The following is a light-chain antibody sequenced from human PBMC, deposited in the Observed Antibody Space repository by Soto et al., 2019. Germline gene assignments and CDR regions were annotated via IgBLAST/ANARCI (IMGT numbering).Light chain of an antibody. CDR3: QVWDSSSDHVV. J-gene: IGLJ2*01. V-gene: IGLV3-12*02. CDR2: SDS. Sequence: MSWEPSSRGSKAVHWYQQKPGQDPVLVIYSDSNRPSGIPERFSGSNPGNTATLTISRIEAGDEADYYCQVWDSSSDHVVFGGGTQLTVL. CDR1: SRGSKA.